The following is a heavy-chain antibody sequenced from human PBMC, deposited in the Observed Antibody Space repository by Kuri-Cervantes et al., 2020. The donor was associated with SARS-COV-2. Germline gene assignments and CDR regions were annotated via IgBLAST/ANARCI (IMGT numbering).Heavy chain of an antibody. J-gene: IGHJ4*02. V-gene: IGHV3-21*01. D-gene: IGHD1-14*01. CDR3: TRESEKRVSKSFDS. Sequence: GESLKISCAASGFSLSRYTMNWVRQAPGKGLECVSSISSDSASIYYADSVKGRFSISRDNAKNSLFLQMSSLRAGDTAMYYCTRESEKRVSKSFDSWGQGTLVTVSS. CDR2: ISSDSASI. CDR1: GFSLSRYT.